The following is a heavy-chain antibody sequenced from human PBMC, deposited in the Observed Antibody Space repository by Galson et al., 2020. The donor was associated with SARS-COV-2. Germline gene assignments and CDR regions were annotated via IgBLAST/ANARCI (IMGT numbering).Heavy chain of an antibody. CDR2: FDPEDGET. Sequence: ASVKVSCKVSGYTLTELSMHWVRQAPGKGLEWMGGFDPEDGETIYAQKFQGRVTMTEDTSTDTAYIELSSLRSEDTAVYYCATAPPITIVRGGYYYYYYYGMDVWGQGTTVTVSS. V-gene: IGHV1-24*01. CDR1: GYTLTELS. J-gene: IGHJ6*02. D-gene: IGHD3-10*01. CDR3: ATAPPITIVRGGYYYYYYYGMDV.